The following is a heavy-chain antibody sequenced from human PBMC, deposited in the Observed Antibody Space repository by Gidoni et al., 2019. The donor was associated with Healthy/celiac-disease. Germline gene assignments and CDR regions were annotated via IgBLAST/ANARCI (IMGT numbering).Heavy chain of an antibody. J-gene: IGHJ4*02. D-gene: IGHD2-21*02. Sequence: QLQLQESGPGLVKPSETLSLTCTVSGGPISSSSYYWGWIRQPPGKGLEWIGSIYYSGSTYYNPSLKSRVTISVDTSKNQFSLKLSSVTAADTAVYYCARGSFVVTNYFDYWGQGTLVTVSS. CDR3: ARGSFVVTNYFDY. V-gene: IGHV4-39*07. CDR1: GGPISSSSYY. CDR2: IYYSGST.